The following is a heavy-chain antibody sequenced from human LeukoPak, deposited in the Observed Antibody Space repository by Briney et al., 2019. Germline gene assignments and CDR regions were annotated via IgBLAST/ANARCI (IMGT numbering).Heavy chain of an antibody. J-gene: IGHJ4*02. CDR3: ASPGAYGDYVGYYFDY. D-gene: IGHD4-17*01. Sequence: PGGSLTLSCAASGFNFADHAMRWVRQAPGKGLEWVSAISGISGSTTIYADSVKGRFTISRDNAKNSLYLQMNSLRAEDTAVYYCASPGAYGDYVGYYFDYWGQGTLVTVSS. CDR1: GFNFADHA. V-gene: IGHV3-23*01. CDR2: ISGISGSTT.